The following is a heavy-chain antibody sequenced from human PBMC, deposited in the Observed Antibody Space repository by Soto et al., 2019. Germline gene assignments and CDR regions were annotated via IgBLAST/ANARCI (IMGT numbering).Heavy chain of an antibody. CDR2: IYNGGST. J-gene: IGHJ4*02. CDR1: GASVSSNYYS. CDR3: ARGPSGDKVDY. D-gene: IGHD1-26*01. Sequence: PSETLSLTCTVSGASVSSNYYSWSWIRQPPGRDLEWIGHIYNGGSTYSNPSLNSRVTVSLDTSKNQFSLNLNSVTAADTAVYYCARGPSGDKVDYWGQGTLVTVSS. V-gene: IGHV4-30-4*01.